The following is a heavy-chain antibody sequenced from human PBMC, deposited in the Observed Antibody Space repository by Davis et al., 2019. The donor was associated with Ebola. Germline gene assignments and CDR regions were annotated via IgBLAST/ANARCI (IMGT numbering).Heavy chain of an antibody. CDR1: GYSISSGYY. J-gene: IGHJ2*01. CDR3: TTLSTVTTMYFDL. CDR2: IYHSGST. D-gene: IGHD4-17*01. Sequence: SETLSLTCAVSGYSISSGYYWGWIRQPPGKGLEWIGSIYHSGSTYYNPSLKSRVTISVDTSKNQFSLKLSSVTAADTAVYYCTTLSTVTTMYFDLWGRGTLVTVSS. V-gene: IGHV4-38-2*01.